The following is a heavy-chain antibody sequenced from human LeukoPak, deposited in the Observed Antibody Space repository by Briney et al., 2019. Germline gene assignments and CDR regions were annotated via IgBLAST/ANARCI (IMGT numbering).Heavy chain of an antibody. Sequence: GGSLGLSCAASGFTFSSYGMHWVRQAPGKGLEWVAFIRYDGSNKYYADSVKGRFTISRDNSKNTLYLQMNSLRAEDTAVYYCAKAGRNEKRVFGVPSKYYYYYMDVWGKGTTVTVSS. D-gene: IGHD3-3*01. CDR2: IRYDGSNK. J-gene: IGHJ6*03. V-gene: IGHV3-30*02. CDR3: AKAGRNEKRVFGVPSKYYYYYMDV. CDR1: GFTFSSYG.